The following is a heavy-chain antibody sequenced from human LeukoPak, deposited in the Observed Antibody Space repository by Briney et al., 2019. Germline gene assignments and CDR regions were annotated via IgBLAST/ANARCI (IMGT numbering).Heavy chain of an antibody. CDR1: GGSISSYY. V-gene: IGHV4-59*01. CDR2: IYYSGST. Sequence: SETLSLTCTVSGGSISSYYWSWIRQPPGKGLEWIGYIYYSGSTNYNPSLKSRVTISVDTSKNQFSLKLSSVTAADTAVYYCARAPIVVVVAATTPDAFDIWGQGTMVTVS. D-gene: IGHD2-15*01. J-gene: IGHJ3*02. CDR3: ARAPIVVVVAATTPDAFDI.